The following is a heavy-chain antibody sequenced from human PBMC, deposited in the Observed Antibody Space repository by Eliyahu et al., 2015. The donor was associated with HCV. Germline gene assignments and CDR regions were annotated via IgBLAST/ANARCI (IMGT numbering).Heavy chain of an antibody. J-gene: IGHJ4*02. V-gene: IGHV3-23*01. D-gene: IGHD3-3*01. CDR2: ISGSGGST. CDR3: AKGQFLEWFLFDY. Sequence: EVQLLXSGGGLVQPGGSLRXXCAAXGXTFSSYAMSWVRPAPGKGLEWVSAISGSGGSTYYADSVKGRFTISRDNSKNTLYLQMNSLRAEDTAVYYCAKGQFLEWFLFDYWGQGTLVTVSS. CDR1: GXTFSSYA.